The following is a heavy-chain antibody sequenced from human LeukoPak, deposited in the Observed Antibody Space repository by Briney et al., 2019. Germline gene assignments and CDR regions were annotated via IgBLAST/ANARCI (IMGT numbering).Heavy chain of an antibody. Sequence: PGRSLRLSCAASGFTFDDYAMHWVRQAPGKGLEWVSGISWNSGSIGYADSVKGRFTISRDNAKNSLYLQMNSLRAEDTAVYYCAKDGGYYGSGSPLDYWGQGTLVTVSS. D-gene: IGHD3-10*01. CDR1: GFTFDDYA. CDR3: AKDGGYYGSGSPLDY. J-gene: IGHJ4*02. CDR2: ISWNSGSI. V-gene: IGHV3-9*01.